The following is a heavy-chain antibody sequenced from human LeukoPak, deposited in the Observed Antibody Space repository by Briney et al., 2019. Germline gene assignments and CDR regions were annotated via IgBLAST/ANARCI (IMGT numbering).Heavy chain of an antibody. J-gene: IGHJ1*01. Sequence: SETLSLTCTVSGGSISSLYWSWIRQPPGKGLEWIGYLFYSGNTNSHPSLKSRVTISADTSKNQFSLRLNSVTAADTAVYFCGRVRTGNTGSPEYFEDWGQGTLVTVSS. CDR1: GGSISSLY. D-gene: IGHD5-12*01. CDR2: LFYSGNT. CDR3: GRVRTGNTGSPEYFED. V-gene: IGHV4-59*11.